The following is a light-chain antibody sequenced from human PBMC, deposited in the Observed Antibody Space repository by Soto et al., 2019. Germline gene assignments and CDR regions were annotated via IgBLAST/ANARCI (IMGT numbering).Light chain of an antibody. CDR1: QTISSW. J-gene: IGKJ1*01. V-gene: IGKV1-5*03. CDR3: QQYNSYPT. CDR2: KAS. Sequence: IQMTQSPSTLAASLGDRVIITCRASQTISSWLAWYQQKPGKAPKLLIYKASSLESGVPSRFSGSGSGTEFTLTISSLQPDDFATYYCQQYNSYPTFGQGTKVDI.